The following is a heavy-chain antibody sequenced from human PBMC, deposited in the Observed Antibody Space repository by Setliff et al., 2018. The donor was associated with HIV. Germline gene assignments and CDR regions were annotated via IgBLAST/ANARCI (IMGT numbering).Heavy chain of an antibody. CDR2: IYTSGST. J-gene: IGHJ6*03. Sequence: SETLSLTCTVSGGSMSTYYWSWIRQPPGKGLEWIGYIYTSGSTNYNPSLRSRVTISVDTSKNHFSLKLSSVTAADTAVYYCARDRSTWNYGKNYMDVWGKGTTVTVSS. CDR3: ARDRSTWNYGKNYMDV. CDR1: GGSMSTYY. D-gene: IGHD1-7*01. V-gene: IGHV4-4*08.